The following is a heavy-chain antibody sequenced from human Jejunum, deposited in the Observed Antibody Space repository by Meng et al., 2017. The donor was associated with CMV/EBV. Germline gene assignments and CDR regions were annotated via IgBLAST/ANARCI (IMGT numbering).Heavy chain of an antibody. CDR3: AREGTNSYYFDY. D-gene: IGHD1-14*01. Sequence: VSGDSISSGVSYWRWIRQPPGRGLEWIGYIYESGSTSYNPSLESRVTISVDTSKNQFSLKVMSVTAADTAVYYCAREGTNSYYFDYWGQGTLVTVSS. V-gene: IGHV4-30-4*01. J-gene: IGHJ4*02. CDR2: IYESGST. CDR1: GDSISSGVSY.